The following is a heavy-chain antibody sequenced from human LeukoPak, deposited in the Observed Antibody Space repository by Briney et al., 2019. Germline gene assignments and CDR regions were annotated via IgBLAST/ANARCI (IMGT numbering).Heavy chain of an antibody. Sequence: SETLSLTCTVSGGSISSYYWSWIRQPAGTGLEWIGRIYTSGSTNYNPSLKSRVTMSVDTSKNQFSLKLSSVTAADTAVYYCARALPGYSYGSYYFDYWGQGTLVTVSS. J-gene: IGHJ4*02. V-gene: IGHV4-4*07. D-gene: IGHD5-18*01. CDR1: GGSISSYY. CDR3: ARALPGYSYGSYYFDY. CDR2: IYTSGST.